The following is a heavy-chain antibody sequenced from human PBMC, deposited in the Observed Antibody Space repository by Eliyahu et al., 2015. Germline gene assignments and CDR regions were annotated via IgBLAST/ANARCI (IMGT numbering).Heavy chain of an antibody. J-gene: IGHJ4*02. CDR1: RGS. D-gene: IGHD6-19*01. CDR3: ARLEFDVHKASSSGWIDS. Sequence: QVQLPESGPRLVKPSETLSLPCPVSRGSWIRXPPGKXPEWIGSXXYSGDTSYNXXLESRVTLSLDTSKNHFSMRLNSVTAADTAVYYCARLEFDVHKASSSGWIDSWGQGTLVTVSS. V-gene: IGHV4-59*08. CDR2: XXYSGDT.